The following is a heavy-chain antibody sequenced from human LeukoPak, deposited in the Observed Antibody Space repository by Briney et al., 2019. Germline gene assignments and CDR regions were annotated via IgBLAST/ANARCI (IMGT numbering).Heavy chain of an antibody. Sequence: PSETLSLTCTVSGGSISSYSWSWIRQPPGKGLEWIGYIYYSGSTNYNPSLKSRVTISVDTSKNQFSLKLSSVTAADTAVYYCASHGTPNSYFDNWGQGILVTVSS. CDR3: ASHGTPNSYFDN. V-gene: IGHV4-59*08. CDR1: GGSISSYS. D-gene: IGHD4-23*01. CDR2: IYYSGST. J-gene: IGHJ4*02.